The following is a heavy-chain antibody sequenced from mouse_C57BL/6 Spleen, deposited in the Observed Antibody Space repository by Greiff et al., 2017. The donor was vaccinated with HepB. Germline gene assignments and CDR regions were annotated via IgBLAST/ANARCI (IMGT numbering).Heavy chain of an antibody. V-gene: IGHV5-12*01. CDR1: GFTFSDYY. J-gene: IGHJ3*01. Sequence: EVKLVESGAGLVQPGGSLKLSCAASGFTFSDYYMYWVRQTPGKRLEWVGYSSNGGGSTYYPDTVKGRFTISRDNAKNTRYLKMSRLKSKDTAMYDCSRHGDSDGGAWFDYWGQGTLVTVSA. CDR3: SRHGDSDGGAWFDY. CDR2: SSNGGGST.